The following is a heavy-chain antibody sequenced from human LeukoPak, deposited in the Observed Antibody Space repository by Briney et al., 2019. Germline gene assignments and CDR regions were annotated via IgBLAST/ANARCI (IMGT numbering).Heavy chain of an antibody. D-gene: IGHD4-17*01. J-gene: IGHJ4*02. CDR3: AGIPRVFYGYYFDY. CDR1: EFTFSSYD. V-gene: IGHV4-59*01. Sequence: GSLRLSCAATEFTFSSYDMNWVRQATGKGLEWVGYIYYSGSTNYNPSLKSRVTISVDTSKNQFSLKLSSVTAADTAVYYCAGIPRVFYGYYFDYWGQGTLVTVSS. CDR2: IYYSGST.